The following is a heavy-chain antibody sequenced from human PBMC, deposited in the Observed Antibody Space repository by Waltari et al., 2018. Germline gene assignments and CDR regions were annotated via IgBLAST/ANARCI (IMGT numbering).Heavy chain of an antibody. J-gene: IGHJ4*02. V-gene: IGHV3-74*03. CDR3: VRDEPGDGLDY. Sequence: EVQLVESGGALVQPGGSLRLSCATSGFTFSRYWMHWVRQAPGKGLMWVSNIESEGSRTTYADSVKGRFTISRDNAKNTVYLQMNNLRDEDTAVYYCVRDEPGDGLDYWGQGTLVTVSS. D-gene: IGHD7-27*01. CDR2: IESEGSRT. CDR1: GFTFSRYW.